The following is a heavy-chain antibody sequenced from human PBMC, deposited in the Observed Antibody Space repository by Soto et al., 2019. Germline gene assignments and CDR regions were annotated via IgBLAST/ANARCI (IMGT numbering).Heavy chain of an antibody. CDR1: GFSFTGYY. CDR3: SKELYGDLRYWQAP. J-gene: IGHJ5*02. D-gene: IGHD2-15*01. V-gene: IGHV1-2*02. Sequence: SVKVSCKTSGFSFTGYYIHLLRQAPGQGLEWMGWINAHSGGTEYAQKFQGRVTLTRDTSIATAYLTLTSLTSDDTALYYCSKELYGDLRYWQAPWARGPQDTGSS. CDR2: INAHSGGT.